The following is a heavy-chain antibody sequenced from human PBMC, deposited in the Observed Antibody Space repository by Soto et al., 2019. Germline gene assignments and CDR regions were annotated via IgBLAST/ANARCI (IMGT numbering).Heavy chain of an antibody. J-gene: IGHJ4*01. CDR2: VSHDGSNK. CDR3: ARVSIAVAGIAYYFDY. D-gene: IGHD6-19*01. V-gene: IGHV3-30-3*01. Sequence: QVQLVESGGGVVQPGRSLRLSCAASGFSFSSCAMHWVRQAPGKGLEWVAVVSHDGSNKYYADSVKGRVTISRDNSINTVYLQMNSLRAEDTAVYYCARVSIAVAGIAYYFDYLGHVTLVTVSS. CDR1: GFSFSSCA.